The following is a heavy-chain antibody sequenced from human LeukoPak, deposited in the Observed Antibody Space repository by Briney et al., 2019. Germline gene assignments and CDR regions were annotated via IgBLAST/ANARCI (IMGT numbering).Heavy chain of an antibody. CDR3: AKGRGSYVPDAFDI. Sequence: GGSLRLSCAASGFTFDDYAMHWVRHAPGKGLGWVSGISWNSGSIGYADSVKGRFTISRDNAKNSLYLQMNSLRAEDTALYYCAKGRGSYVPDAFDIWGQGTMVTVSS. CDR1: GFTFDDYA. D-gene: IGHD1-26*01. CDR2: ISWNSGSI. J-gene: IGHJ3*02. V-gene: IGHV3-9*01.